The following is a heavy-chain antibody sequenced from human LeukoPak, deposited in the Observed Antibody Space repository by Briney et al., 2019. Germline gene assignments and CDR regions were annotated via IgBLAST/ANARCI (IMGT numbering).Heavy chain of an antibody. V-gene: IGHV3-48*03. D-gene: IGHD4-23*01. CDR1: GFTFSSYE. CDR3: ASFTVVILDAFDI. J-gene: IGHJ3*02. CDR2: ISSSGSTI. Sequence: HAGGSLRLSCAASGFTFSSYEMNWVRQAPGKGLEWVSYISSSGSTIYYADSVKGRFTISRDNAKNSLYLQMNSLRAEDTAVYYCASFTVVILDAFDIWGQGTMVTVSS.